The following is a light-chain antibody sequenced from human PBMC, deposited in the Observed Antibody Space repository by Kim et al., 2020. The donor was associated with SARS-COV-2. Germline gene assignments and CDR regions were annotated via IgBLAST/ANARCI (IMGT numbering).Light chain of an antibody. CDR3: GSRDITGDHRL. Sequence: SSELTQDPAVSVALGQTVRITCQGDSLSIHFASWYQQKAGQAPILVMYEKDNRPSGIPERFSGSGSGPTASLTITGAQAEDEAAYYCGSRDITGDHRLFG. V-gene: IGLV3-19*01. J-gene: IGLJ2*01. CDR1: SLSIHF. CDR2: EKD.